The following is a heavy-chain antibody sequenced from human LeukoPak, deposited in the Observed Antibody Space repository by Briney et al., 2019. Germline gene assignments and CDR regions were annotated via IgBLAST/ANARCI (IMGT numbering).Heavy chain of an antibody. J-gene: IGHJ4*02. CDR1: GFTVSSNY. V-gene: IGHV3-53*01. CDR2: IYSGGST. CDR3: AKDPATGVEQWLSAYYFDY. Sequence: QPGGSLRLSCAASGFTVSSNYMSWVRQAPGKGLEWVSVIYSGGSTYYADSVKGRFTISRDNSKNTLYLQMNSLRAEDTAVYYCAKDPATGVEQWLSAYYFDYWGQGTLVTVSS. D-gene: IGHD6-19*01.